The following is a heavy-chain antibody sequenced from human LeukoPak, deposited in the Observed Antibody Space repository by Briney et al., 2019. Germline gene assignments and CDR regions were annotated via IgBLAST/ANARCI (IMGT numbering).Heavy chain of an antibody. CDR2: IWNDGSNK. Sequence: GGSLRLSCAASGFTFSTYGMHWVRQAPGKGLEWVAVIWNDGSNKYYADSVKGRFTISRDNTKNSVYLQMSSLRAEDTAVYYCAREVWGPEYWGQGTLVTVSS. CDR1: GFTFSTYG. V-gene: IGHV3-33*01. J-gene: IGHJ4*02. D-gene: IGHD1-14*01. CDR3: AREVWGPEY.